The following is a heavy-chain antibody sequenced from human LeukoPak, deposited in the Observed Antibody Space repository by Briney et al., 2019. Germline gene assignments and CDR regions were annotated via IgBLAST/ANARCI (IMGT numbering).Heavy chain of an antibody. CDR1: GGSFSGYY. V-gene: IGHV4-34*01. Sequence: SETLSLTCAVYGGSFSGYYWNWIRQPPGKGLEWIGEINHSGRTNYNPSLKSRVTISVDTSKKQFSLKLSSVTAADTAVYYCARHLNDYSKRSFDYWGQGTLVTVSS. D-gene: IGHD4-11*01. CDR2: INHSGRT. CDR3: ARHLNDYSKRSFDY. J-gene: IGHJ4*02.